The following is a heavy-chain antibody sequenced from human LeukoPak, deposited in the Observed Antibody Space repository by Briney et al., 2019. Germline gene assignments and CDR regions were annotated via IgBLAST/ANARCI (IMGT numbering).Heavy chain of an antibody. D-gene: IGHD5-18*01. Sequence: SVKVSCKASGGTFSSYAISWVRQAPGQGLEWMGGIIVIFETGHYAQKFQGRVTITADESTSTAYMELSSLRSEDTAVYYCATEGYSYVQSFDYWGQGTLVTVSS. CDR2: IIVIFETG. CDR1: GGTFSSYA. J-gene: IGHJ4*02. V-gene: IGHV1-69*13. CDR3: ATEGYSYVQSFDY.